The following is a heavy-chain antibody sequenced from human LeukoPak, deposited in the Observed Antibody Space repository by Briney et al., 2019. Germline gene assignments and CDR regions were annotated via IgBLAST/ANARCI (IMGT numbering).Heavy chain of an antibody. V-gene: IGHV3-30*02. CDR3: SRAYSSGYYPHGYFDY. CDR2: IRYDGSNK. Sequence: GGSLRLSCAASGFTFSYYGMHWVRQAPGKGLEWVAFIRYDGSNKYYADSVKDRFTISRDNSKNTLYLQMNSLRAEDTAVYYCSRAYSSGYYPHGYFDYWGQGTLVTVSS. J-gene: IGHJ4*02. CDR1: GFTFSYYG. D-gene: IGHD3-22*01.